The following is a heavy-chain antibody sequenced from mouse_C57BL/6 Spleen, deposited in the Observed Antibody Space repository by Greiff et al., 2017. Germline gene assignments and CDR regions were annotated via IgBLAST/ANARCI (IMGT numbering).Heavy chain of an antibody. CDR2: IHPNSGST. Sequence: QVQLQQPGAELVKPGASVKLSCKASGYTFTSYWMHWVKQRPGQGLEWIGMIHPNSGSTNYNEKFKSKATLTVDKSSSTAYMQRSSLTSEDSAVYYCARVGVYYYYAMDYWGQGTSVTVSS. J-gene: IGHJ4*01. CDR3: ARVGVYYYYAMDY. D-gene: IGHD1-1*01. V-gene: IGHV1-64*01. CDR1: GYTFTSYW.